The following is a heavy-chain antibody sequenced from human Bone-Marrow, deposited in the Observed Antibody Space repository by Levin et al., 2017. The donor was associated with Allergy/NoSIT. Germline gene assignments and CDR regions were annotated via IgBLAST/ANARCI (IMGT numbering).Heavy chain of an antibody. CDR1: GFTVRSSY. Sequence: LSLTCAASGFTVRSSYMSWVRQAPGKGLEWVSVMYSGGSTFYADSVKGRFTISRDNSKNTLYLEMNRLRAEDTAVYYCARGGGYYYDSSGYSTGAFDYWGQGSLVTVSS. V-gene: IGHV3-53*01. CDR3: ARGGGYYYDSSGYSTGAFDY. D-gene: IGHD3-22*01. J-gene: IGHJ4*02. CDR2: MYSGGST.